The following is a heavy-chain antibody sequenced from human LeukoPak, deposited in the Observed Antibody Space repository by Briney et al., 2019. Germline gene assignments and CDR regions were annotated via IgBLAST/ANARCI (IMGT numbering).Heavy chain of an antibody. V-gene: IGHV3-33*01. CDR3: ASTGYSSSWYGYFDY. CDR2: IWYDGSNK. J-gene: IGHJ4*02. D-gene: IGHD6-13*01. Sequence: GGSLRLSCAASGFTFSSYGMHWVRQAPGKGLEWVAVIWYDGSNKYYADSVKGRFTISRDNSKNTLYLQMNSLRAEDTAVYYCASTGYSSSWYGYFDYWGQGTLVTVSS. CDR1: GFTFSSYG.